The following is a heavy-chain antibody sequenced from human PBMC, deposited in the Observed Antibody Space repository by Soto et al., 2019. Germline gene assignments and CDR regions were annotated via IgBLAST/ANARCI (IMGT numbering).Heavy chain of an antibody. CDR1: GGSFSGYY. V-gene: IGHV4-34*01. J-gene: IGHJ4*02. CDR3: NLYGYCSGGSCYGLFDY. CDR2: INHSGST. Sequence: KSSETLSLTCAVYGGSFSGYYWSWIRQPPGKGLEWIGEINHSGSTNYNPSLKSRVTISVDTSKNQFSLKLSSVTAADTAVYYCNLYGYCSGGSCYGLFDYWGQGTLVTVSS. D-gene: IGHD2-15*01.